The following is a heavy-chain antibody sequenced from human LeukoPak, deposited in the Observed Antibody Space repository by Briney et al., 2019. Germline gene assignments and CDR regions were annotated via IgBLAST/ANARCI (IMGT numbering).Heavy chain of an antibody. CDR1: GFTFSSYW. D-gene: IGHD3-16*02. J-gene: IGHJ4*02. CDR3: ARDYRSYFDN. Sequence: GGSLRLSCAASGFTFSSYWMHWVRQAPGKGLVWVSGINRDGSSTRYADSVKGRLTISRDNAKNTLYLQMDSLRAEDTGVYYCARDYRSYFDNWGQGTLVTVSS. V-gene: IGHV3-74*01. CDR2: INRDGSST.